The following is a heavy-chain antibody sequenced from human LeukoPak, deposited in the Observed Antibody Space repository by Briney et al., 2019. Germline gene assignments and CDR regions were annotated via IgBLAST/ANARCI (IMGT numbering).Heavy chain of an antibody. V-gene: IGHV3-74*01. CDR3: ARDLTYGLDY. Sequence: PGGSLRLSCAPSGFPFSTYWMHGVRQAPGKGLVWVSRIKSDGSSPTYADSVKGRFTISRDNAKNTLYLEMNSLRAEDTAVYYCARDLTYGLDYWGQGTLVTVSS. CDR1: GFPFSTYW. J-gene: IGHJ4*02. CDR2: IKSDGSSP. D-gene: IGHD4-17*01.